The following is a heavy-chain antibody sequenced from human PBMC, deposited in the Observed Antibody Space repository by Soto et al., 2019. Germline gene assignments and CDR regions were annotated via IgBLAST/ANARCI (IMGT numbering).Heavy chain of an antibody. CDR1: GYSFTSYL. V-gene: IGHV5-51*01. CDR3: ARPGIAARQENYYYGMDV. D-gene: IGHD6-6*01. Sequence: GESLKISCKGSGYSFTSYLIGWVRQMPGKGLEWMGIIYPGDSDTRYSPSFQGQVTISADKSISTAYLQWSSLKASDTAMYYCARPGIAARQENYYYGMDVWGQGTTVTVSS. J-gene: IGHJ6*02. CDR2: IYPGDSDT.